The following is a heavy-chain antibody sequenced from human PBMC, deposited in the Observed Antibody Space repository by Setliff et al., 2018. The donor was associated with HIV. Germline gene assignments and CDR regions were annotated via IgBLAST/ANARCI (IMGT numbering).Heavy chain of an antibody. Sequence: SETLSLTCTVSGGPISSGAYYWSWIRQHPGKGLEWIGYIYYSGTTYSNPSLKSRVTISVDTSKNQFSLRLSSVTAADTAVYYCARGEGTGTTGVGSFDLWGRGTLVTVSS. CDR3: ARGEGTGTTGVGSFDL. D-gene: IGHD1-7*01. CDR1: GGPISSGAYY. CDR2: IYYSGTT. J-gene: IGHJ2*01. V-gene: IGHV4-31*03.